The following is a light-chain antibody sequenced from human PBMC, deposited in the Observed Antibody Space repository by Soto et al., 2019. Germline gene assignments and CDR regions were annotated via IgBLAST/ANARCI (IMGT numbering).Light chain of an antibody. CDR3: QQANRCPFT. V-gene: IGKV1-12*01. CDR2: AAS. J-gene: IGKJ5*01. Sequence: DIQMTQSPASVSASLGDRVTITCRASQHISTWLVWYQQKPGKAPQLLIYAASSLQTGVPSRFSGSGSGTDFTLTISSLQPEDSATYYCQQANRCPFTFGQGTRLEIK. CDR1: QHISTW.